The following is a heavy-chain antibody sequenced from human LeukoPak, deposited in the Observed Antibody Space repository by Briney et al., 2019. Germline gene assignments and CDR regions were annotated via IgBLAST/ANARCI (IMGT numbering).Heavy chain of an antibody. J-gene: IGHJ3*02. V-gene: IGHV5-51*03. D-gene: IGHD2-21*02. CDR1: GYSFTSYW. CDR3: ARSNCGGDCYSHDAFDI. Sequence: GASLMICSKGSGYSFTSYWSGWLRQMPGKGLEWMGIIYLGDSDTRYSPTFQGQATISADKSISTAYLQWSSLKASDTAMYYCARSNCGGDCYSHDAFDIWGQGTTVTVSS. CDR2: IYLGDSDT.